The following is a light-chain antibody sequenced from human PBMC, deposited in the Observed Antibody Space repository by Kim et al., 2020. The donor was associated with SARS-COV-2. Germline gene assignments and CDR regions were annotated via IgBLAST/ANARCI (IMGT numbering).Light chain of an antibody. V-gene: IGLV3-1*01. J-gene: IGLJ2*01. Sequence: GSPGKTASIACSGDSLGDKYASWYQQKPGQSPVMVIYQDNKRPSGIPERFSGSNSGNTATLTISGTQAMDEADYYCQAWDSSTVIFGGGTQLTVL. CDR2: QDN. CDR1: SLGDKY. CDR3: QAWDSSTVI.